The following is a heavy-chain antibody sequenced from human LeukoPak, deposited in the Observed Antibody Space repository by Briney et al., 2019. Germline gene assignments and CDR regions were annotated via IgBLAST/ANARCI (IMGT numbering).Heavy chain of an antibody. CDR3: AKDASGSYYPYYYYMDA. J-gene: IGHJ6*03. Sequence: GGSLRLSCAASGFTFSTDGLHCGRPAPGRGRGWVAFIRFVGTIKHSADSVKGGLTLSRANSKNTLSRQMNSLRAEDTAVYYCAKDASGSYYPYYYYMDAWGKGTTVTISS. D-gene: IGHD1-26*01. CDR2: IRFVGTIK. V-gene: IGHV3-30*02. CDR1: GFTFSTDG.